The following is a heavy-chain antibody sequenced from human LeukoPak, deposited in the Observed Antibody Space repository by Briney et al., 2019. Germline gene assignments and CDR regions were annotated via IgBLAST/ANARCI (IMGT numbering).Heavy chain of an antibody. J-gene: IGHJ4*02. CDR2: IWYDGSNK. CDR3: ARVQGSSWSRYFDY. D-gene: IGHD6-13*01. CDR1: GFTFSSYG. V-gene: IGHV3-33*01. Sequence: GGSLRLSCAASGFTFSSYGMHWVRQAPGKGLEGVAVIWYDGSNKYYADSVKGGFTISRDNSKNTLYLQMNSLRAEDTAVYYCARVQGSSWSRYFDYWGQGTLVTVSS.